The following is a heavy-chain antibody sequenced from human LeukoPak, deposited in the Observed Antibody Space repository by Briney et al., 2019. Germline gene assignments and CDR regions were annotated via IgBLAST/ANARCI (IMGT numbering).Heavy chain of an antibody. CDR2: ISSYNGNT. CDR3: ARGSFPSDDILTGPFDK. J-gene: IGHJ4*02. Sequence: ASVKVSCKASGYTFTSYGISWVRQAPGQGLEWMGWISSYNGNTNYAQKLQGRATMTTDTSTSTAYMELRSLRSDDTAVYYCARGSFPSDDILTGPFDKWGQGTLVTVSS. D-gene: IGHD3-9*01. CDR1: GYTFTSYG. V-gene: IGHV1-18*01.